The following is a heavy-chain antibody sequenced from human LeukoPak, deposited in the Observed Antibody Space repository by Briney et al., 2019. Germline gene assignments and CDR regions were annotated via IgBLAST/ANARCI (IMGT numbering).Heavy chain of an antibody. J-gene: IGHJ2*01. V-gene: IGHV3-7*01. CDR3: ARDFSDWYFDL. CDR2: IKQDGSEK. D-gene: IGHD6-25*01. Sequence: GGSLRLSCAASGFTFSRYWMIWIRQAPGMGLEWVANIKQDGSEKYYLDSVKGRFTISRDNAKNSLYLQMNSLRADDTAVYYCARDFSDWYFDLWGRGALVTVSS. CDR1: GFTFSRYW.